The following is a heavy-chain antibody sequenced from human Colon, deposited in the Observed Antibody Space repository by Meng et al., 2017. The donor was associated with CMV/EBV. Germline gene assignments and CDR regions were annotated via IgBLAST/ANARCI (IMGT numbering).Heavy chain of an antibody. J-gene: IGHJ6*02. Sequence: GESLKISCEASGFIFSSYGMHWVRQAPGKGLEWVSFISTGGVTINYADSVKGRFTISRDNAKNSLYLQMNSLRAEDTAIYYCVRGRGRGYGMDVWGQGTTVTVSS. CDR3: VRGRGRGYGMDV. D-gene: IGHD3-10*01. CDR1: GFIFSSYG. CDR2: ISTGGVTI. V-gene: IGHV3-48*01.